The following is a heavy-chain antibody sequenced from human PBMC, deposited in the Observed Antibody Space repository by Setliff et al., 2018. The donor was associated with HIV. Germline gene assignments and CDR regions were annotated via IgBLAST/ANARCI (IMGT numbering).Heavy chain of an antibody. D-gene: IGHD3-22*01. V-gene: IGHV1-18*01. J-gene: IGHJ4*02. Sequence: ASVKVSCKASGYTFTSYGISWVRQAPGQGLEWMGWISAYNGNTNYAQKLQGRVTMTTDTSTSTAYMELRSLGSDDTAVYYCARRRGYYDSSGYSYWGQGTLVTVSS. CDR3: ARRRGYYDSSGYSY. CDR2: ISAYNGNT. CDR1: GYTFTSYG.